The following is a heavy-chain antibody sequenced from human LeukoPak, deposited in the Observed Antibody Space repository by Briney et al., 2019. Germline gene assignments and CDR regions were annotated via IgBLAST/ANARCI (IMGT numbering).Heavy chain of an antibody. Sequence: ASVKVSCKASGYTFTSYGISWVRQAPGQGLEWMGWIRPYNGNTNYAQKLQGRVTMTTDTSTSTAYMELRSLRSDDTAIYYCARDVEMYYDSSAYGDYWGQGTLVTVSS. CDR1: GYTFTSYG. CDR2: IRPYNGNT. CDR3: ARDVEMYYDSSAYGDY. D-gene: IGHD3-22*01. J-gene: IGHJ4*02. V-gene: IGHV1-18*01.